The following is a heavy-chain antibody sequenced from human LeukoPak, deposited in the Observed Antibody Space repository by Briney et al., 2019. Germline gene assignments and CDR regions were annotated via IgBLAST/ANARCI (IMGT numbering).Heavy chain of an antibody. CDR2: IKSQTHCGTT. CDR1: GLTFINAW. CDR3: TTGDPYFDY. Sequence: RPGGSLRLSCAASGLTFINAWLSWVRHAPGKGLEWVGRIKSQTHCGTTDYAAPVKGRFTISRDDSKNTLYLQMNSLKTEDTAVYYCTTGDPYFDYWGQGTLVTVSS. V-gene: IGHV3-15*01. J-gene: IGHJ4*02.